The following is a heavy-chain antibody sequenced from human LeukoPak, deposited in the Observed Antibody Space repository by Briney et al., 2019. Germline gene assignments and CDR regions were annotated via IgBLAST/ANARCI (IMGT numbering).Heavy chain of an antibody. J-gene: IGHJ4*02. Sequence: SETLSLTCTVSGGSISSYSWSWIRQPAGKGLEWIGRIFASGSTKYNPSLKSRVTMSVETSKKQFSLKLSSVTAADTAVYYCAGYRSGWWEDYFDYWGQGTLVTVSS. CDR1: GGSISSYS. CDR3: AGYRSGWWEDYFDY. V-gene: IGHV4-4*07. CDR2: IFASGST. D-gene: IGHD6-19*01.